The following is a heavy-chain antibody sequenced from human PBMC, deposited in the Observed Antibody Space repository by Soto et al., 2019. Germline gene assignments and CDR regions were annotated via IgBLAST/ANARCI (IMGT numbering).Heavy chain of an antibody. J-gene: IGHJ4*02. Sequence: QVQLVESGGGVVQPGRSLRLSCAASGFTFSSYLMHWVRQAPGKGLEWVAVISYDGSNKYYADSVKGRFTISRDNSKNTLYLQVNSLRVEDTAVYYCAREFTLTTFDYWGQGTLVTVSS. V-gene: IGHV3-30-3*01. CDR2: ISYDGSNK. CDR3: AREFTLTTFDY. CDR1: GFTFSSYL. D-gene: IGHD4-17*01.